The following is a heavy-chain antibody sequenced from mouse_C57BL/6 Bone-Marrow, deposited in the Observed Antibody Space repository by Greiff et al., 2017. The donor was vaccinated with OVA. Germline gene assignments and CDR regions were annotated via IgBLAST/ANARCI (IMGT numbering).Heavy chain of an antibody. D-gene: IGHD2-4*01. CDR2: ISSGGDYI. CDR1: GFTFSSYA. J-gene: IGHJ4*01. V-gene: IGHV5-9-1*02. Sequence: EVMLVESGEGLVKPGGSLKLSCAASGFTFSSYAMSWVRQTPEKRLEWVAYISSGGDYIYYADTVKGRFTISRDNARNTLYLQMSSLKSEDTAMYYCTREITNYAMDYWGQGTSVTVSS. CDR3: TREITNYAMDY.